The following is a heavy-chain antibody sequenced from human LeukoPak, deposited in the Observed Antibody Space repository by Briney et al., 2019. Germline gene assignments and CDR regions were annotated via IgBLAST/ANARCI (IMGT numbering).Heavy chain of an antibody. CDR1: GFTFSGSA. CDR2: IRSKANSYAT. CDR3: TRPTVGYCSSTSCPIGI. Sequence: GGSLRLSCPASGFTFSGSAMHWVRQASRKGLEWVGRIRSKANSYATAYAASVKGRFTISRDDSKNTAYLQMNSLKTEDTAVYYCTRPTVGYCSSTSCPIGIWGQGTLVTVSS. J-gene: IGHJ4*02. V-gene: IGHV3-73*01. D-gene: IGHD2-2*01.